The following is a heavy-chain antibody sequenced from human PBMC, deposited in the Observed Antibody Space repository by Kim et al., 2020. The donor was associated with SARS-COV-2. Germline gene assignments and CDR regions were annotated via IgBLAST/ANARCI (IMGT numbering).Heavy chain of an antibody. D-gene: IGHD1-1*01. J-gene: IGHJ4*02. CDR2: YN. V-gene: IGHV6-1*01. Sequence: YNDYAVYVKSRITINPDTSKNQFSLQLNSVTPEDTAVYYCAREKLEKFDYWGQGTLVTVSS. CDR3: AREKLEKFDY.